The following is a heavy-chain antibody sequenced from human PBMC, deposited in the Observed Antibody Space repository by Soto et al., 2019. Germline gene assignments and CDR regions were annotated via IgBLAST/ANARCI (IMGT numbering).Heavy chain of an antibody. CDR2: ISGNGYYI. Sequence: WWSLRLSCSASVFPFTSYRMTWVRQAPGKGLEWVSSISGNGYYIHYADSVKGRFTISRDSAKKSVFLQMNSLRADDAAIYYCAREREDEGSSSLRVYYGMDAWGQGTTVTVSS. J-gene: IGHJ6*02. V-gene: IGHV3-21*01. CDR1: VFPFTSYR. CDR3: AREREDEGSSSLRVYYGMDA. D-gene: IGHD6-6*01.